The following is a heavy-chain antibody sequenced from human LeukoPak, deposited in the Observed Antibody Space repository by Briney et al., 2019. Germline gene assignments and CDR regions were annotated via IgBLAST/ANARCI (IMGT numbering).Heavy chain of an antibody. Sequence: ASVKVSCKASGYTFTDYYIHWVRQAPGQGLEWMGMINPSGGNTKYAEKFQARVTMTRDTSTSTVYMDLSSLRSEDTAVYYCARAQGYGDCDYWGQGTLVTVSS. CDR1: GYTFTDYY. CDR2: INPSGGNT. V-gene: IGHV1-46*01. CDR3: ARAQGYGDCDY. J-gene: IGHJ4*02. D-gene: IGHD4-17*01.